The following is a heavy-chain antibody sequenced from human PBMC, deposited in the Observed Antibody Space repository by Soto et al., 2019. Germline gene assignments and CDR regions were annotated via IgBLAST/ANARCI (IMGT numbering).Heavy chain of an antibody. CDR3: ASFPHYDILTGYYRGLGFDP. Sequence: SVKVSCKASGGTFSSYAISWVRQAPGQGLEWMGGIIPIFGTANYAQKFQGRVTITADESTSTAYMELSSLRSEDTAVYYCASFPHYDILTGYYRGLGFDPWGQGTLVTVYS. J-gene: IGHJ5*02. D-gene: IGHD3-9*01. V-gene: IGHV1-69*13. CDR1: GGTFSSYA. CDR2: IIPIFGTA.